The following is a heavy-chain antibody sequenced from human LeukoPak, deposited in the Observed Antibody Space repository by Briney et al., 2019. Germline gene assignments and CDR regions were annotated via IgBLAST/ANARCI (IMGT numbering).Heavy chain of an antibody. D-gene: IGHD1-1*01. V-gene: IGHV3-21*01. CDR2: ISTTGDTI. J-gene: IGHJ3*02. Sequence: GGSLSLSCAPSGFSFTTYNLNWVRQAPGRGLEWVSTISTTGDTIYYADSVKGRFTISRDNARNSLYLQVNSLRAEDTAVYYCARGLPYNDAFDIWGPGTMVTVSS. CDR3: ARGLPYNDAFDI. CDR1: GFSFTTYN.